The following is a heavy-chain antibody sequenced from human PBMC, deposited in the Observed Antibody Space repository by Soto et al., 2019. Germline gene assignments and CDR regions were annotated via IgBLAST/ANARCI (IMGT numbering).Heavy chain of an antibody. CDR1: GYSFTSYW. Sequence: EVQLVQSGAEVKKPVESLKISCKGSGYSFTSYWIGWVRQMPGKGLELIGIIYPGDSDTRYSPSSQGQVTISADKSSSTAYLQWSSLKASDTAMYYCARHWFTHPSYGSGSYIDYWGQGTLGTVSA. V-gene: IGHV5-51*01. CDR3: ARHWFTHPSYGSGSYIDY. J-gene: IGHJ4*02. CDR2: IYPGDSDT. D-gene: IGHD3-10*01.